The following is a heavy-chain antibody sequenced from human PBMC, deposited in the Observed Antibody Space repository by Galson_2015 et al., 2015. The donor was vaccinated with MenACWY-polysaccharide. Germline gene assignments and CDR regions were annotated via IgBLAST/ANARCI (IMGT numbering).Heavy chain of an antibody. CDR3: AREGSRIVFHAFDV. CDR2: IQYDGTHK. Sequence: SLRLSCAASGLRFSGSGMHWVRQAPGKGLEWVAVIQYDGTHKVYADSVKGRFSISRDNSKNTLYLEMNSLRAEDTALYYCAREGSRIVFHAFDVWGQGTMVTVSS. V-gene: IGHV3-33*01. J-gene: IGHJ3*01. CDR1: GLRFSGSG. D-gene: IGHD2-21*01.